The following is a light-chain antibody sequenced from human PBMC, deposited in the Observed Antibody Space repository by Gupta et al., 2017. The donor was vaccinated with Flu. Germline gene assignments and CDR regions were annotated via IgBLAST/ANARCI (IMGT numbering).Light chain of an antibody. CDR2: GAS. J-gene: IGKJ5*01. CDR1: QGVSRY. V-gene: IGKV1D-12*01. CDR3: QQANSFPPT. Sequence: DSQMTESPSSVSASVGDRVTITCRASQGVSRYLAWFQQKAGEAPKMLIYGASTLQSGVPSRFSGSGSGTDFTLTISSLQPEDFAIYYCQQANSFPPTFGQGTRMDIK.